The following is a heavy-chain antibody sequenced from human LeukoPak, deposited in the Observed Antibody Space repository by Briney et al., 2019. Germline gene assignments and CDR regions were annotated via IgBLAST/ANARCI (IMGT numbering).Heavy chain of an antibody. J-gene: IGHJ6*02. V-gene: IGHV1-69*13. CDR2: IIPIFGTA. Sequence: GASVKVSCKASGGTFSSYAISWVRQAPGQGLEWMGGIIPIFGTANYAQKFQGRVTITADESTSTAYMELSSLRSEDTAVYYCASEGFDGRYHYGGNSGYYYYGMDVWGQGTTVTVSS. CDR3: ASEGFDGRYHYGGNSGYYYYGMDV. CDR1: GGTFSSYA. D-gene: IGHD4-23*01.